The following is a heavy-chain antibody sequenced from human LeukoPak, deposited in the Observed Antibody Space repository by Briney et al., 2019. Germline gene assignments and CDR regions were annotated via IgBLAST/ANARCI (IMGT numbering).Heavy chain of an antibody. CDR1: GFTFSSYW. CDR3: ARYQHYYDSRQFDY. CDR2: IKQDGSEK. J-gene: IGHJ4*02. V-gene: IGHV3-7*05. Sequence: GGSLRLSCAASGFTFSSYWMSWVRQAPGKGLEWVANIKQDGSEKYYVDSVKGRFTISRDNAKNSLYLQMNSLRAEDTAVYYCARYQHYYDSRQFDYWGQGTLVTVSS. D-gene: IGHD3-22*01.